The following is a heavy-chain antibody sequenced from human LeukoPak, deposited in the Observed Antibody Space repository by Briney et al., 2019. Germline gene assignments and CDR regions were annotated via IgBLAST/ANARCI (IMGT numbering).Heavy chain of an antibody. D-gene: IGHD6-6*01. CDR2: IYTSGST. J-gene: IGHJ4*02. CDR3: AREGASIAARRGDY. CDR1: GYSINSGYY. Sequence: SETLSLTCTVSGYSINSGYYWSWIRQPAGKGLEWIGRIYTSGSTNYNPSLKSRVTISVDTSKNQFSLKLSSVTAADTAVYYCAREGASIAARRGDYWGQGTLVTVSS. V-gene: IGHV4-61*02.